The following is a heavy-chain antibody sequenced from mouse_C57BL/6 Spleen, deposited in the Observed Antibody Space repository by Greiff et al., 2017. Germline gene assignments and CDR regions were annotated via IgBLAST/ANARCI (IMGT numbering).Heavy chain of an antibody. J-gene: IGHJ2*01. CDR3: ARTFDY. CDR1: GYAFSSSW. Sequence: VQLQESGPELVKPGASVKISCKASGYAFSSSWMNWVKQRPGKGLEWIGRIYPGDGDTNYNGKFKGKATLTADKSSSTAYMQLSSLTSEDSAVYFCARTFDYWGQGTTLTVSS. CDR2: IYPGDGDT. V-gene: IGHV1-82*01.